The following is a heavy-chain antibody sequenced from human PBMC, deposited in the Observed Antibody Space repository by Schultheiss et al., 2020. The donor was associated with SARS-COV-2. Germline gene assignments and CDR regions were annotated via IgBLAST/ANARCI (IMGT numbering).Heavy chain of an antibody. J-gene: IGHJ6*04. CDR3: ARSTPSIAARYYYYGMDV. CDR1: GYSFTSYW. Sequence: KVSCKGSGYSFTSYWIGWVRQMPGKGLEWMGIIYPGDSDTRYSPSFQGQVTISADKSISTAYLQWSSLKASDTAMYYCARSTPSIAARYYYYGMDVWGKGTTVTVSS. D-gene: IGHD6-6*01. V-gene: IGHV5-51*01. CDR2: IYPGDSDT.